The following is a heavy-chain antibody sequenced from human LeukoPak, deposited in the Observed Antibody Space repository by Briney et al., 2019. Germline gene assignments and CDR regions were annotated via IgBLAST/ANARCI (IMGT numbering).Heavy chain of an antibody. J-gene: IGHJ6*02. D-gene: IGHD3-10*01. CDR2: IYTSGSL. CDR3: AREGRSSYYYYGMDV. V-gene: IGHV4-4*07. Sequence: SETLSLTCTVSGDSISSYYWSWIRQPAGKGLEWIGRIYTSGSLDYNPSLKSRVTMSADTSENQFSLKLRSVTAADTAVYYCAREGRSSYYYYGMDVWGQGTTVTVSS. CDR1: GDSISSYY.